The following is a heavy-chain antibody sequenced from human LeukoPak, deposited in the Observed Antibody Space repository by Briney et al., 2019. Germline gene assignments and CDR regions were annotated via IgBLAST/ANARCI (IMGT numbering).Heavy chain of an antibody. Sequence: GGSLRLSCAASGFTFSSYVMSWVRQAPGKGLEWVSVISGSGGSTYYADSVKGRFTISRDNSKNTLYLQMNRLRVEDTAVYYCAKSYVSYYYGMGVWGQGTTVTVSS. J-gene: IGHJ6*02. D-gene: IGHD3-16*01. CDR2: ISGSGGST. CDR1: GFTFSSYV. V-gene: IGHV3-23*01. CDR3: AKSYVSYYYGMGV.